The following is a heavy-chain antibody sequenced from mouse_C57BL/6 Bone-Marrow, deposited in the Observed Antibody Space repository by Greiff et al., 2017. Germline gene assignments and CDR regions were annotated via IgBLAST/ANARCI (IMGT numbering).Heavy chain of an antibody. CDR2: ISNLAYSI. V-gene: IGHV5-15*01. J-gene: IGHJ4*01. CDR1: GFTFSDYG. Sequence: DVHLVESGGGLVQPGGSLKLSCAASGFTFSDYGMAWVRQAPRKGPEWVAFISNLAYSIYYADTVTGRFTISRENAKNTLYLEMSRLRSEDTAVYDCARTSPYYYAMDYWGQGTSVTVSS. CDR3: ARTSPYYYAMDY.